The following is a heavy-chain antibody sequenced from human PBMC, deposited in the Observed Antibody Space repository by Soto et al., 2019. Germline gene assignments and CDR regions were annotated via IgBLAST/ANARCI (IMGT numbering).Heavy chain of an antibody. CDR2: ISWNSGSI. J-gene: IGHJ4*02. CDR3: VRDTSSGWHLKDH. V-gene: IGHV3-9*01. D-gene: IGHD3-9*01. CDR1: GFTFDDHG. Sequence: EVDLVESGGGLAQPGRSLRLSCVASGFTFDDHGMHWVKQIPGRGLEWVSGISWNSGSIGYAESVKSRFTIFRDNAKNSLYLEMNSLRQEDTALYYCVRDTSSGWHLKDHWGQGVQVSVSS.